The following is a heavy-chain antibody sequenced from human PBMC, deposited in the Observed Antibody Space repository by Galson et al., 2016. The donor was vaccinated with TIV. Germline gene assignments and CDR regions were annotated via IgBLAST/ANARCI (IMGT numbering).Heavy chain of an antibody. Sequence: SLRLSCAASGFTFSNAWMNWVRQAPGKGLEWIGRIKSNTDGGTTHYADSVKGRFTISRDNSKNTLYLQMNSLGVEDTAVYYCAKFRTWDILGHFDYWGQGILVTVSS. CDR1: GFTFSNAW. D-gene: IGHD2-15*01. V-gene: IGHV3-15*07. J-gene: IGHJ4*02. CDR3: AKFRTWDILGHFDY. CDR2: IKSNTDGGTT.